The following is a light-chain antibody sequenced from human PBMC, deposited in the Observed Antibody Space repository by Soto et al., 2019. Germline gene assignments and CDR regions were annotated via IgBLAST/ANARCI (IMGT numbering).Light chain of an antibody. J-gene: IGKJ3*01. Sequence: EIVLTQSPGTLSLSPGERATLSCRASQSVTSNYLAWYQQRPGQAPRLFVYGASSRATGIPDRFSGSGSGTDFALTISRLEPEDFAVYYCHKYDNSPFTFGPGIRVDIK. CDR2: GAS. V-gene: IGKV3-20*01. CDR1: QSVTSNY. CDR3: HKYDNSPFT.